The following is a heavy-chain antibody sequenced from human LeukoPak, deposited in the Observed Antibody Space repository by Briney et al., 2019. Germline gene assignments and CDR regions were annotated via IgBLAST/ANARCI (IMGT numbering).Heavy chain of an antibody. CDR2: IYYSGST. CDR3: SRLPDP. CDR1: GGSIGSSSYY. J-gene: IGHJ5*02. V-gene: IGHV4-39*07. Sequence: SETLSLTCTVSGGSIGSSSYYWGWIRQPPGKGLEWIGSIYYSGSTYYNPSLKSRVTISVDTSKNQFSLKLTSVTAADTAVYYCSRLPDPWGQGTLVTVSS.